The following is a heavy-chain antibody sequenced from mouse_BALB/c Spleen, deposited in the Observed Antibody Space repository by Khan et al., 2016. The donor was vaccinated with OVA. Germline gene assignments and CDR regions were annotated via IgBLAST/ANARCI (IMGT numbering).Heavy chain of an antibody. J-gene: IGHJ3*01. CDR3: SRVGPYHGNYGGGFAY. CDR2: INPTNIYT. CDR1: GYTFTSYT. Sequence: QVQLKESGAELARPGASVKMSCKASGYTFTSYTIHWVKQRPGQGLEWIGYINPTNIYTNYNQKFRDKATLTADKSSRTAYMQLSSLTSEDSAVYYCSRVGPYHGNYGGGFAYWGQGTLVTVSA. V-gene: IGHV1-4*01. D-gene: IGHD2-10*01.